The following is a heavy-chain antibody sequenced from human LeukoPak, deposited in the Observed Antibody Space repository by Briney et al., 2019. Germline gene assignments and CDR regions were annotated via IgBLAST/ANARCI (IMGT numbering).Heavy chain of an antibody. CDR3: ATDGGWYQLLHWFDP. CDR1: GYTFTGYY. J-gene: IGHJ5*02. CDR2: INPNSGGT. D-gene: IGHD2-2*01. V-gene: IGHV1-2*02. Sequence: ASVKVSCKASGYTFTGYYVHWVRQAPGQGLEWMGWINPNSGGTNYAQKFQGRVTMTRDTSISTAYMELSRLRSDDTAVYYCATDGGWYQLLHWFDPWGQGTLVTVSS.